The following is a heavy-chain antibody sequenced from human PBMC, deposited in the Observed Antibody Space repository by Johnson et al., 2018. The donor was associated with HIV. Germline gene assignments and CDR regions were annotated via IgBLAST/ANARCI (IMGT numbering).Heavy chain of an antibody. CDR3: ARAPRFGRVRGSAFDI. CDR1: GFTFDDYG. V-gene: IGHV3-66*01. J-gene: IGHJ3*02. D-gene: IGHD3-10*01. CDR2: IYSGGST. Sequence: EQLVESGGGLVQPGGSLRLSCAASGFTFDDYGMSWVRQAPGKGLEWVSVIYSGGSTYYADSVKGRFTLSRDNSKNTLYLQMNSLRAGDTAVYYCARAPRFGRVRGSAFDIWGQGTMVTVSS.